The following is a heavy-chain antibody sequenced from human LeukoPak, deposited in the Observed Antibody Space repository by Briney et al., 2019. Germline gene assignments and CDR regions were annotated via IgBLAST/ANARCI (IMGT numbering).Heavy chain of an antibody. CDR2: ISAYNGNT. J-gene: IGHJ6*02. CDR3: AREPPKGLTGSAYHYYYYYGMDV. D-gene: IGHD3-9*01. V-gene: IGHV1-18*01. Sequence: ASVKVSCKASGYTFTSYGISWVRQAPGQGLEWMGWISAYNGNTNYAQKLQGRVTMTTDTSTSTAYMELRSLRSDDTAVYYCAREPPKGLTGSAYHYYYYYGMDVWGQGTTVTVSS. CDR1: GYTFTSYG.